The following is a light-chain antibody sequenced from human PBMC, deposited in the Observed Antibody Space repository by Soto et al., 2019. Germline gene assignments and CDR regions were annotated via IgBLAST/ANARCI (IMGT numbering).Light chain of an antibody. J-gene: IGLJ2*01. Sequence: QSVLTQPPSASGTPGQRVTISCSGSSSNIESNFVYWYQQFPGAAPLLLLDRNNQHPAAVPHLCSGSTAGTSASLAISAQGSEDEADYYWTVGDDIRRGRLFGGGTKLTVL. V-gene: IGLV1-47*01. CDR3: TVGDDIRRGRL. CDR1: SSNIESNF. CDR2: RNN.